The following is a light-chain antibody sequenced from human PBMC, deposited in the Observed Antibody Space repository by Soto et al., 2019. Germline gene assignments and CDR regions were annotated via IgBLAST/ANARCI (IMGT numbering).Light chain of an antibody. CDR1: SSDVGGYNY. V-gene: IGLV2-14*01. CDR3: CSYAGSITLV. J-gene: IGLJ3*02. Sequence: QSALTQPASVSGSPGQSITISCTGTSSDVGGYNYVSWYQQHPGKAPKLMIYEVSNRPSGVSNRFSGSKSGNTASLTISGLQAEDEADYYCCSYAGSITLVIGGGTKLTVL. CDR2: EVS.